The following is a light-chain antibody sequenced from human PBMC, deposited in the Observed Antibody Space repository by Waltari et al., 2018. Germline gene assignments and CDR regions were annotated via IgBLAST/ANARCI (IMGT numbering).Light chain of an antibody. CDR2: SNN. CDR1: SSNLGSNS. J-gene: IGLJ2*01. Sequence: QSVLTQPPSASGTPGQRVTIPCSGSSSNLGSNSINWYQQLPGTAPKLLIYSNNQRPSGVPDRFSGSKSGTSASLAISGLQSEDEADYHCAAWDDSLNGVIFGGGTKLTVL. V-gene: IGLV1-44*01. CDR3: AAWDDSLNGVI.